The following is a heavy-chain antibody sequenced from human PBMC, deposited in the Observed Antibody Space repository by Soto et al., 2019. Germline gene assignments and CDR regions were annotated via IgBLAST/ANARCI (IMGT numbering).Heavy chain of an antibody. J-gene: IGHJ5*01. CDR3: ARGGIQLWFPLRGKCIDS. D-gene: IGHD5-18*01. CDR1: GGSFSGYY. CDR2: INHSGST. Sequence: PSGTLSLTCAVYGGSFSGYYWSWIRQPPGKGLEWIGEINHSGSTNYNPSLKSRVTISVDTSKNQFSLKLSSVTAADTAVYYCARGGIQLWFPLRGKCIDSWCPGPLVTGFS. V-gene: IGHV4-34*01.